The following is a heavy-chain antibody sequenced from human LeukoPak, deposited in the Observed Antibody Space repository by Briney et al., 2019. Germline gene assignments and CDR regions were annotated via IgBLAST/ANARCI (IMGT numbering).Heavy chain of an antibody. Sequence: SETLSLTCTVSGGSISSYYWSWLRQPPGKGLEWIGYIYYSGSTNYDPSLKSRVTISVDTSKNQFSLKLSSVTAADTAVYYCARMVATPGETDYWGQGTLVTVSS. CDR2: IYYSGST. CDR3: ARMVATPGETDY. V-gene: IGHV4-59*01. CDR1: GGSISSYY. J-gene: IGHJ4*02. D-gene: IGHD5-12*01.